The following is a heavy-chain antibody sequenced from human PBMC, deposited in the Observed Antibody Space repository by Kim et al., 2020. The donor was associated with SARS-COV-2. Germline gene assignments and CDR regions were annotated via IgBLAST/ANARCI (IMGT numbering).Heavy chain of an antibody. CDR3: ARAPMIVVVIGWFDP. D-gene: IGHD3-22*01. V-gene: IGHV4-31*02. J-gene: IGHJ5*02. Sequence: PSIKSRVTISVDTSKNQFSLKLSSVTAADTAGYYCARAPMIVVVIGWFDPWGQGTLVTVSS.